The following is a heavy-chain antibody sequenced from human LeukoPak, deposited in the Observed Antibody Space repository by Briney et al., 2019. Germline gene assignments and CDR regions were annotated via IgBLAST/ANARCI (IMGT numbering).Heavy chain of an antibody. V-gene: IGHV3-7*01. CDR3: AGSWSPYDAFDI. J-gene: IGHJ3*02. CDR1: GFMFTSYW. CDR2: INQDGSAK. D-gene: IGHD6-13*01. Sequence: GGSLRLSCAASGFMFTSYWMSWVRQAPGKGLEWVANINQDGSAKYYVDSVKGRFTISRDNAKNSLYLQMNGLRAEDTAVYYCAGSWSPYDAFDIWGQGTMVSVSS.